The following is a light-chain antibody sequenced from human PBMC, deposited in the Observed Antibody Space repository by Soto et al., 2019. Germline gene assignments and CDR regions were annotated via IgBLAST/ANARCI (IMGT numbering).Light chain of an antibody. CDR1: QSVSIH. V-gene: IGKV3-15*01. CDR2: DTS. CDR3: QQYNNWPRT. J-gene: IGKJ1*01. Sequence: EIVMTQSPATLSVSPGERATLSCRASQSVSIHLAWYQQKPGQAPRLLIYDTSTRATGIPARFSGSGSGTEFTLTINSLQSEDFAVYYCQQYNNWPRTFGQGTKVDIK.